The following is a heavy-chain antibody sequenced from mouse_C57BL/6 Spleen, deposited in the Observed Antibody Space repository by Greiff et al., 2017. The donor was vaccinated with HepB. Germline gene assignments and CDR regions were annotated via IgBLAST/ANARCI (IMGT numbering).Heavy chain of an antibody. CDR3: ARQGLFAWFAY. V-gene: IGHV5-12*01. J-gene: IGHJ3*01. Sequence: EVQRVESGGGLVQPGGSLKLSCAASGFTFSDYYMYWVRQTPEKRLEWVAYISNGGGSTYYPDTVKGRFTISRDNAKNTLYLQMSRLKSEDTAMYYCARQGLFAWFAYWGQGTLVTVSA. CDR1: GFTFSDYY. CDR2: ISNGGGST.